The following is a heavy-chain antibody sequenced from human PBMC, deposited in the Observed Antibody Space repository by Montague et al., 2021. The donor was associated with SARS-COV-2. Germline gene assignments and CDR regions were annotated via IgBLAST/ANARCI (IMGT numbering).Heavy chain of an antibody. D-gene: IGHD3-16*01. CDR2: IKEDGSGE. V-gene: IGHV3-7*01. CDR3: PSIWGPPEE. Sequence: SLRLSCAASGFTMSSYWMSWVRQAPGNGLEWVASIKEDGSGEYYLSSENVRFTISRDNAASSLFLHMNSLRVEDTAFYYCPSIWGPPEEWGQGTLGTVSS. CDR1: GFTMSSYW. J-gene: IGHJ4*02.